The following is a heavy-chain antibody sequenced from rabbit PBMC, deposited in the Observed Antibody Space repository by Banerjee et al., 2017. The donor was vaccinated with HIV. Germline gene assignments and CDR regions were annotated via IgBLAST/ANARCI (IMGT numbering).Heavy chain of an antibody. J-gene: IGHJ3*01. CDR3: VRRISDAYDL. Sequence: QEQLEESGGDLVKPEGSLTLTCTASGFTLSSYWICRVRQAPGKGLELIACIWFPGGSTYYASWAKGRFTISKTSSTTVTLKMTSLTAADTATYFCVRRISDAYDLWGQGTLVTVS. CDR1: GFTLSSYW. CDR2: IWFPGGST. D-gene: IGHD6-1*01. V-gene: IGHV1S45*01.